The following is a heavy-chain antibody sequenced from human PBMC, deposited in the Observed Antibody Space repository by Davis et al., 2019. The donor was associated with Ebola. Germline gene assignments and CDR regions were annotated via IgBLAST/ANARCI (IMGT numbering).Heavy chain of an antibody. J-gene: IGHJ4*02. V-gene: IGHV4-39*07. CDR3: ARDDVPGLLDS. Sequence: SETLSLTCTVSDGYISSSYYWGWLRQPPGKGLEWIGTIYHNGRTYYNPSLKSRVTISADMSKNLFSLTLTSMTVADSAVYDCARDDVPGLLDSWGLGARVIVSS. CDR1: DGYISSSYY. D-gene: IGHD3-10*02. CDR2: IYHNGRT.